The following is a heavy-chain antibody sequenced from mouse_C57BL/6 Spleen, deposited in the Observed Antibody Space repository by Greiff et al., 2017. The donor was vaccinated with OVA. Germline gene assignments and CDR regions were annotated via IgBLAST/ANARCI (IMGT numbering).Heavy chain of an antibody. Sequence: EVQLQESGPGLVKPSQSLSLTCSVTGYSITSGYYWNWIRQFPGNKLEWMGYISYDGSNNYNPSLKNRISITRDTSKNQFFLKLNSVTTEDTATYYCARADGSSYGYWGQGTTLTVSS. J-gene: IGHJ2*01. CDR1: GYSITSGYY. V-gene: IGHV3-6*01. CDR2: ISYDGSN. CDR3: ARADGSSYGY. D-gene: IGHD1-1*01.